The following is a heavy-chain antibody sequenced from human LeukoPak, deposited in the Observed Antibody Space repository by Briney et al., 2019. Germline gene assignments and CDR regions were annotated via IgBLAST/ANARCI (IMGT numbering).Heavy chain of an antibody. J-gene: IGHJ4*02. CDR3: AAGRITIFGVVLARIDY. Sequence: PSETLSLTCTVSGGSISSYYWSWIRQPPGKGLEWIGYIYYSGSTNYNPSLKSRVTISVDTSKNQFSPKLSSVTAADTAVYYCAAGRITIFGVVLARIDYWGQGTLVTVSS. CDR1: GGSISSYY. V-gene: IGHV4-59*08. CDR2: IYYSGST. D-gene: IGHD3-3*01.